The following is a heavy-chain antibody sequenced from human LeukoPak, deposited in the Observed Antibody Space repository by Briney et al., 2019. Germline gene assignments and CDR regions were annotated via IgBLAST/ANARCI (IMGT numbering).Heavy chain of an antibody. CDR3: AKVADGVTAKDSSGDYVTYYYYGLDV. D-gene: IGHD3-22*01. CDR1: GFTLSSYA. Sequence: TGGSLRLSCAPSGFTLSSYAMSCVRQAPGKGRECVSTISESVVVTYYAHSVKGRFTISRDNSKNTLYLQMNSLRAADTAVYYCAKVADGVTAKDSSGDYVTYYYYGLDVWGQGTTVTVSS. V-gene: IGHV3-23*01. J-gene: IGHJ6*02. CDR2: ISESVVVT.